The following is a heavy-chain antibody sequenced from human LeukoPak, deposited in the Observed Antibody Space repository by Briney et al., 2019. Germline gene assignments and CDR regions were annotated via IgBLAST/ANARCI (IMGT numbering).Heavy chain of an antibody. J-gene: IGHJ4*02. CDR3: ARDPKRGLFDH. V-gene: IGHV4-59*01. CDR1: GGSISSYY. CDR2: IYYSGST. Sequence: NSSETLSLTCTVSGGSISSYYWSWIRQPPGKGLEWIGYIYYSGSTNYNPSLKSRVTISVDTSKNQFSLKLSSVTAADTAVYYCARDPKRGLFDHWGQGTLVTVSS.